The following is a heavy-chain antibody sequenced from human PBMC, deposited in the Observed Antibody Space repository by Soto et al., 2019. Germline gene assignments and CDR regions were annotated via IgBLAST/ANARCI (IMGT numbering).Heavy chain of an antibody. CDR1: GVSVTSDY. Sequence: EVQLGESGGGLVQPGGSLRLSCAASGVSVTSDYMAWVRQAPGKGLEWVSYILRNVDTNSADSVKGRFTTSRHNSRNTIYLQMDSLRPEDTAVYYCARWWLGDYFDHWGQGTLVTVSP. V-gene: IGHV3-53*04. CDR2: ILRNVDT. CDR3: ARWWLGDYFDH. D-gene: IGHD2-15*01. J-gene: IGHJ4*02.